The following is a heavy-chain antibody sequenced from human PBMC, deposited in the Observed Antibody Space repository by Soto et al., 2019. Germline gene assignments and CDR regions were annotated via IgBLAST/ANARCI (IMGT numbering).Heavy chain of an antibody. J-gene: IGHJ4*02. V-gene: IGHV3-30-3*01. CDR1: GFTFSRYA. CDR2: ISYDGSNK. Sequence: GGSLRLSCAASGFTFSRYAMHWVRQAPGKGLEWVAVISYDGSNKYYADSVKGRFTISRDNSKNTLYLQMNSLRAEDTAVYYCARDLSGSSDFDYWGQGTLVTVSS. D-gene: IGHD6-6*01. CDR3: ARDLSGSSDFDY.